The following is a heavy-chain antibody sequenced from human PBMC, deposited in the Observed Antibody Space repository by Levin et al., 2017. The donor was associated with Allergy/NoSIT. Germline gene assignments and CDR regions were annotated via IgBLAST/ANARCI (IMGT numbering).Heavy chain of an antibody. Sequence: GESLKISCAASEFTFSSYAMSWVRQAPGKGLEWVSAISGSGGSTYYADSVKGRFTISRDNSKNTLYLQMNRLRAEDTAVYYCAKDLGSVYYDLLTSYDYWGQGTLVTVSS. CDR2: ISGSGGST. CDR3: AKDLGSVYYDLLTSYDY. J-gene: IGHJ4*02. CDR1: EFTFSSYA. V-gene: IGHV3-23*01. D-gene: IGHD3-9*01.